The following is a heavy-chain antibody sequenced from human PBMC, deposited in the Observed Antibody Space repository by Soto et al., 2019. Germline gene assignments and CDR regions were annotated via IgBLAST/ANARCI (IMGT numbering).Heavy chain of an antibody. CDR1: GGTISSSVDY. CDR3: ARWNSWFGGSYVDY. J-gene: IGHJ4*02. D-gene: IGHD1-26*01. Sequence: SETLSLTCTVAGGTISSSVDYWGWISKPPGKGLEWIGTIYYSGSTYYNPSLRSRVTISVDTSKNHFSLRLYSVTAADTALYFCARWNSWFGGSYVDYWGQGALVTVSS. V-gene: IGHV4-39*02. CDR2: IYYSGST.